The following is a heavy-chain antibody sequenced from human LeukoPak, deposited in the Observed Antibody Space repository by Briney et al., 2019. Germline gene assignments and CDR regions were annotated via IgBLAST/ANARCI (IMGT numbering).Heavy chain of an antibody. CDR3: ARDGIRKLGVSGWYFDL. Sequence: SETLSLTCTVSGGSISSYYWSWIRQPPGKGLEWIGYIYYSGSTNYNPSLKSRVTISVDTSKNQFSLKLSSVTAADTAVYYCARDGIRKLGVSGWYFDLWGRGTLVTVSS. J-gene: IGHJ2*01. V-gene: IGHV4-59*01. CDR1: GGSISSYY. D-gene: IGHD2-8*02. CDR2: IYYSGST.